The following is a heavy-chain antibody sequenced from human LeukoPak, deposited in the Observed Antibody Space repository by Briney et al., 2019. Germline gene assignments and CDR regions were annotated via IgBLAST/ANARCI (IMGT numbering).Heavy chain of an antibody. V-gene: IGHV4-38-2*02. CDR3: ARQYSTNWYDDRGWFDP. CDR2: IYHSGST. Sequence: SETLSLTCSVSTYSISSAYYWGWIRQPPGKGLQWIGSIYHSGSTSYNPSLKSRVTVSVDTSKNQFSLKLSSVTAADTAFYYCARQYSTNWYDDRGWFDPWGQGTLVTVSS. J-gene: IGHJ5*02. CDR1: TYSISSAYY. D-gene: IGHD6-13*01.